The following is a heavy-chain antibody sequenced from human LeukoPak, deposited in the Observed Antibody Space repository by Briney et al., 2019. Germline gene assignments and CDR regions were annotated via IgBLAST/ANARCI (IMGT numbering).Heavy chain of an antibody. CDR1: GFTFSDYW. CDR2: INGDGSHR. CDR3: VRLDAS. V-gene: IGHV3-74*01. Sequence: GGSLRLSCVASGFTFSDYWMHWVRQTPGKGLVWVSNINGDGSHRAYADFVKGRFTISRDNAKNTLFLQMNNLRDDDTGIYYCVRLDASWGQGTLVTVSS. D-gene: IGHD2-2*01. J-gene: IGHJ5*02.